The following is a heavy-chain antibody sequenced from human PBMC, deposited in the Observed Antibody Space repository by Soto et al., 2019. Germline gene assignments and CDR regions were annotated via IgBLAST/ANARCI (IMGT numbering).Heavy chain of an antibody. D-gene: IGHD6-25*01. Sequence: SETLSLTCAVSSGSISSSNWWSWVRQPPGKGLEWIGEIYHSGSTNYNPSLKSRVTISVDKSKNQFSLKLSSVTAADTAVYYCGRVGYPNCFDPWGQGTLVPVSS. CDR2: IYHSGST. V-gene: IGHV4-4*02. CDR3: GRVGYPNCFDP. J-gene: IGHJ5*02. CDR1: SGSISSSNW.